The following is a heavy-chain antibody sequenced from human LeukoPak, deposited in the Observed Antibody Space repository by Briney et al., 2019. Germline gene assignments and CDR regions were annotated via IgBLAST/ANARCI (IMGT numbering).Heavy chain of an antibody. D-gene: IGHD3-10*01. CDR2: INHSGST. CDR1: GGSFSGYY. CDR3: ARGSLHYYGSGSYYTRPTFDY. V-gene: IGHV4-34*01. Sequence: SETLSLTCAVYGGSFSGYYWSWIRQLPGKGLEWIGEINHSGSTNYNPSLKSRVTISVDTSKNQFSLKLSSVTAADTAVYYCARGSLHYYGSGSYYTRPTFDYWGQGTLVTVSS. J-gene: IGHJ4*02.